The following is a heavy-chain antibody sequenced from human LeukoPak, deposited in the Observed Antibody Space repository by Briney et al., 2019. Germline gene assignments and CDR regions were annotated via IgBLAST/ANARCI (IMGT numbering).Heavy chain of an antibody. Sequence: GESLKISCKGSGYSFANYWIGWVRQMRGKGLEWMGIFYPVDSDTRYSPSFQGQVTISADKSINTAYLQWSRLKASDTAIYYCARAPSGSGFSFDYWGQGTLVTVSS. CDR1: GYSFANYW. CDR3: ARAPSGSGFSFDY. J-gene: IGHJ4*02. V-gene: IGHV5-51*01. D-gene: IGHD3-22*01. CDR2: FYPVDSDT.